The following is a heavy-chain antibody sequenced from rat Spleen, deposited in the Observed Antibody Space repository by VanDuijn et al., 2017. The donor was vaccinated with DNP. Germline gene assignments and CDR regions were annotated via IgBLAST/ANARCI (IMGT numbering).Heavy chain of an antibody. V-gene: IGHV5-25*01. J-gene: IGHJ2*01. Sequence: EVHLVESGGGLVQPGRSMKLSCAASGFTFSNSDMAWVRRAPTKGLEWVASIGTSGGSTYYRDSVKGRFTISRDNAKSTLYLQMDSLRSEDTATYYCATETNYYSGDVGYFDYWGQGLIVTVSS. D-gene: IGHD1-1*01. CDR2: IGTSGGST. CDR3: ATETNYYSGDVGYFDY. CDR1: GFTFSNSD.